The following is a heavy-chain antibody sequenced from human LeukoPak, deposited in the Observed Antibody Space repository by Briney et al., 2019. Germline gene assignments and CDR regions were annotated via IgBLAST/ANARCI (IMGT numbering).Heavy chain of an antibody. CDR2: IYSGGST. CDR1: GFTVSSNY. CDR3: ARAPDYGDYVGAFDI. Sequence: GGSLRLSCAASGFTVSSNYMSWVRQAPGKGLEWVSVIYSGGSTYYADSAKGRFTISRDNSKNTLYLQMNSLRAEDTAVYYCARAPDYGDYVGAFDIWGQGTMVTVSS. V-gene: IGHV3-53*01. J-gene: IGHJ3*02. D-gene: IGHD4-17*01.